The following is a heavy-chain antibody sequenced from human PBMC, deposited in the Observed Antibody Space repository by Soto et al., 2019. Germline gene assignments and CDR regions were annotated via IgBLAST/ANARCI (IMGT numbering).Heavy chain of an antibody. CDR2: IYYSGST. J-gene: IGHJ6*03. Sequence: LETKCLTCTVSGGYISSSSDYWGWIKKPPGKGLEWIGSIYYSGSTYYNPSLKSRVTISVDTSKNQFSLKLSSVTAADTAVYYCARKDRITIFGVVNYYYYMDVWGKGTTVTVSS. D-gene: IGHD3-3*01. CDR3: ARKDRITIFGVVNYYYYMDV. CDR1: GGYISSSSDY. V-gene: IGHV4-39*01.